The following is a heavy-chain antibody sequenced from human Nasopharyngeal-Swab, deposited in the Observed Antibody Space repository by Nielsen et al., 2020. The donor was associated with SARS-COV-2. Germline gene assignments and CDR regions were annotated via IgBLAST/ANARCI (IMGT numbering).Heavy chain of an antibody. J-gene: IGHJ4*02. CDR3: ARDGYNSRGY. Sequence: SETLSLTCAVYGGSFSGYYWSWIRQPPGKGLEWIGEINHSGSTNYNPSLKSRVTISADTSKNQFSLKLSSVTAADTAVYYCARDGYNSRGYWGQGTLVTVSS. V-gene: IGHV4-34*01. CDR1: GGSFSGYY. D-gene: IGHD5-24*01. CDR2: INHSGST.